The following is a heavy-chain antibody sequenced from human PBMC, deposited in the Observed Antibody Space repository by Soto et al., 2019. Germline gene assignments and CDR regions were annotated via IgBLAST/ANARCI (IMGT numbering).Heavy chain of an antibody. CDR2: MNPNSGNT. D-gene: IGHD3-9*01. CDR1: GYTFTSYD. J-gene: IGHJ6*03. V-gene: IGHV1-8*01. Sequence: ASVKVSCKASGYTFTSYDINLVRQATGQGLEWMGWMNPNSGNTGYAQKFQGRVTMTRNTSISTAYMELSSLRSEDTAVYYCARDDILTGYYLQKNYYMDVWGKGTTVTVSS. CDR3: ARDDILTGYYLQKNYYMDV.